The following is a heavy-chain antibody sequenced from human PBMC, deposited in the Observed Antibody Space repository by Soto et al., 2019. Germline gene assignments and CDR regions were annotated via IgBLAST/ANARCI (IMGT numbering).Heavy chain of an antibody. V-gene: IGHV2-70*04. D-gene: IGHD6-13*01. CDR2: IDWDDDK. CDR3: ARSIVAAGNRWFDP. CDR1: GFSLSTSGMR. Sequence: PTLVNPTQTLTLTCTFSGFSLSTSGMRVSWIRQPPGKALEWLARIDWDDDKLYSTSLKTRLTISKDTSKNQVVLTMTNMDPVDTATYYCARSIVAAGNRWFDPWGQGTLVTVSS. J-gene: IGHJ5*02.